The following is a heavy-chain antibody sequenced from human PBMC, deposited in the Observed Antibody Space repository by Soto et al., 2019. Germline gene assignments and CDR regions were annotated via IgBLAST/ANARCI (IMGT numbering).Heavy chain of an antibody. Sequence: EGRLVESGGGLVQPGGSLRLSCAASGVTVGNNYMSWVRQAPGKGLEWVSVTYSGGETRYADSVKGRFTMSRDSTKNTVYLQMDSLRAEDTAVYFCARNVPVTALGYWGQGSLVTVSS. J-gene: IGHJ4*02. CDR2: TYSGGET. CDR1: GVTVGNNY. CDR3: ARNVPVTALGY. D-gene: IGHD4-17*01. V-gene: IGHV3-66*01.